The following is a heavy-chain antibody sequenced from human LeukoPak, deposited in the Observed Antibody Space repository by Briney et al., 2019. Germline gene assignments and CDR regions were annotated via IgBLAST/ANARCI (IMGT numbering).Heavy chain of an antibody. D-gene: IGHD3-10*01. V-gene: IGHV3-49*03. Sequence: VDFGGRRFLQKPGKGLEWVGFVRTKTHGGAPETAASVRGRFNVSRDDSAGIAYLQMTSLRTEDTAMYYCARVNFRDYRGYTWFEPWGQGTLVTVSS. CDR3: ARVNFRDYRGYTWFEP. J-gene: IGHJ5*02. CDR1: VDFG. CDR2: VRTKTHGGAP.